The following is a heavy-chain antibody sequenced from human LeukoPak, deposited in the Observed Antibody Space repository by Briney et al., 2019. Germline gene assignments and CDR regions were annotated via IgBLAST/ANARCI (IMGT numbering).Heavy chain of an antibody. D-gene: IGHD6-13*01. CDR2: ISSSSSYI. J-gene: IGHJ6*03. V-gene: IGHV3-21*01. CDR3: ARDSSSGNYYYYMDV. CDR1: GFTFSSYS. Sequence: SGGSLRLSCAASGFTFSSYSMNWVRQAPGKGLEWVSSISSSSSYIYYADSVKGRFTISRDNAKNPLYLQMNSLRAEDTAVYYCARDSSSGNYYYYMDVWGKGTTVTVSS.